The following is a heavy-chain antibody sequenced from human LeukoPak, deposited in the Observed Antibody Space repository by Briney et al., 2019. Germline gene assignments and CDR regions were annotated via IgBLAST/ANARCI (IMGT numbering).Heavy chain of an antibody. CDR2: ISSSSSYI. D-gene: IGHD3-10*01. CDR1: GFTFSSYS. CDR3: ARGWFGELSFFDY. J-gene: IGHJ4*02. Sequence: GGSLRLSCAASGFTFSSYSMNWVRQAPGKGLEWVSSISSSSSYIYCADSVKGRFTISRDNAKNSLYLQMNSLRAEDTAVYYCARGWFGELSFFDYWGQGTLVTVSS. V-gene: IGHV3-21*01.